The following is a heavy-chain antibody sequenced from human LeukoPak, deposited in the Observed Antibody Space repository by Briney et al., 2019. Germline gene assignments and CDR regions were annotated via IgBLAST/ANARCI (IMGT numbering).Heavy chain of an antibody. CDR3: ARTIPSGGDGYSFFDY. D-gene: IGHD5-24*01. CDR1: GGTFSSYA. Sequence: SVKVSRKASGGTFSSYAISWVRQAPGQGLEWMGGIIPIFGTANYAQKFQGRVTITADESTSTAYMELSSLRSEDTAVYYCARTIPSGGDGYSFFDYWGQGTLVTVSS. J-gene: IGHJ4*02. V-gene: IGHV1-69*13. CDR2: IIPIFGTA.